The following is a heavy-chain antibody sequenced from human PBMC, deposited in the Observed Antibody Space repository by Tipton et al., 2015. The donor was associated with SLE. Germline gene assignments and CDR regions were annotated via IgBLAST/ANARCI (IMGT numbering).Heavy chain of an antibody. CDR1: GFTFSSYG. V-gene: IGHV3-30*02. D-gene: IGHD4-17*01. Sequence: GSLRLSCAASGFTFSSYGMHWVRQAPGKGLEWVAFIRYDGSNKYYADSVKGRFTISRDNSKNTLYLQMNSLRAEDTAVYYCAKPFAYGDYFDYWGQGPLVPVSS. J-gene: IGHJ4*02. CDR2: IRYDGSNK. CDR3: AKPFAYGDYFDY.